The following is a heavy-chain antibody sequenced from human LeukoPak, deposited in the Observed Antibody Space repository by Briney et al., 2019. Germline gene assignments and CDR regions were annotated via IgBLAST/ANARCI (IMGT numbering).Heavy chain of an antibody. Sequence: SETLSLTCTVSGGSISSSSYYWGWIRQPSGKGLEWIGSIYYSGSTYYNPSLKSRVTISVDTSKNQFSLKLSSVTAADTAVYYCASLYQLLGYYFDYWGQGTLVTVSS. CDR3: ASLYQLLGYYFDY. D-gene: IGHD2-2*01. CDR1: GGSISSSSYY. CDR2: IYYSGST. V-gene: IGHV4-39*07. J-gene: IGHJ4*02.